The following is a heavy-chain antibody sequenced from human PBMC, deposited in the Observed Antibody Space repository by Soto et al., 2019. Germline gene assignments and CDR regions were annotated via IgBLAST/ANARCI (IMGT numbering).Heavy chain of an antibody. CDR2: ISYDGSNK. V-gene: IGHV3-30-3*01. CDR1: GFTFSSYA. D-gene: IGHD5-12*01. CDR3: ARDSVEMATIKWGGAFDI. J-gene: IGHJ3*02. Sequence: PGGSLRLSCAASGFTFSSYAMHWVRQAPGKGLEWVAVISYDGSNKYYADSVKGRFTISRDNSKNTLYLQMNSLRAEDTAVYYCARDSVEMATIKWGGAFDIWGQGTMVTVSS.